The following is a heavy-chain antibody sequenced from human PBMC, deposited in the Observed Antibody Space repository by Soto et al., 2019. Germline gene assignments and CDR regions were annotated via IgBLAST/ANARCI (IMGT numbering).Heavy chain of an antibody. CDR3: ARGQEGVVATH. CDR1: GGSFTGYY. CDR2: IKDGGIT. Sequence: QVQLQQWGAGLLKPSETLSLTCTVNGGSFTGYYWSWVRQPPGKGLEWIGEIKDGGITNYSPSLRSRVTISADTSKRQLSLKVTSGTAADTALYYCARGQEGVVATHWDQGSLVTVSS. J-gene: IGHJ4*02. D-gene: IGHD2-15*01. V-gene: IGHV4-34*01.